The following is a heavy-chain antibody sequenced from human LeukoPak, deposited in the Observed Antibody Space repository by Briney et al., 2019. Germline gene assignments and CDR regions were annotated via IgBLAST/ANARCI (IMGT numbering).Heavy chain of an antibody. CDR1: GYTFTSYG. V-gene: IGHV1-18*01. CDR2: ISAYNGNT. CDR3: ASRNLERPGNFDY. D-gene: IGHD1-1*01. J-gene: IGHJ4*02. Sequence: GESLKISCKASGYTFTSYGISWVRQAPGQGLEWMGWISAYNGNTNYAQKLQGRVTMTTDTSTSTAYMELRSLRSDDTAVYYCASRNLERPGNFDYWGQGTLVTVSS.